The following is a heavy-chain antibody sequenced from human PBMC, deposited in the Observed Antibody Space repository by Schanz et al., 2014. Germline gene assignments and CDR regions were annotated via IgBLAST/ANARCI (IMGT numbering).Heavy chain of an antibody. V-gene: IGHV3-33*01. CDR3: ARDLEGYDGGGGGFDP. Sequence: QVQMVESGGGVVQPGRSLRLSCAASGFAFSVYGMHWFRHAPGKGPEWVAVIWSDGSTKYYADSVKGRFTISRDNSKNTLYLQMNSLRAEDTAVYYCARDLEGYDGGGGGFDPWGQGTLVTVSS. D-gene: IGHD2-21*01. CDR2: IWSDGSTK. J-gene: IGHJ5*02. CDR1: GFAFSVYG.